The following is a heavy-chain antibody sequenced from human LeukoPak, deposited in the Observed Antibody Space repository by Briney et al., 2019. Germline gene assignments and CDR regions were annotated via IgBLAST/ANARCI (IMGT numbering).Heavy chain of an antibody. V-gene: IGHV4-34*01. CDR3: ARANSGGYSYGKYYMDV. CDR1: GGSFSGYY. Sequence: SETLSLTCAVYGGSFSGYYWSWIRQPPGKGLEWIGEINHSGSTNYNPSLKSRATISVDTSKNQFSLKLSSVTAADTAVYYYARANSGGYSYGKYYMDVWGKGTTVTVSS. D-gene: IGHD5-18*01. CDR2: INHSGST. J-gene: IGHJ6*03.